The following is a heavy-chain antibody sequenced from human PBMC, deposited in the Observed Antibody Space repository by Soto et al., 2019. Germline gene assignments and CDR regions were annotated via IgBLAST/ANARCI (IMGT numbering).Heavy chain of an antibody. CDR2: IYHSGNT. CDR3: ARSYTEPRFDY. J-gene: IGHJ4*02. CDR1: GGSLTNSNW. V-gene: IGHV4-4*02. D-gene: IGHD4-4*01. Sequence: SETLSLTCAVSGGSLTNSNWWCWVRQPPGKGLEWIGQIYHSGNTNYNPSLKNRVTISIDKSKNQFSLNLTFVTAADTAVYYCARSYTEPRFDYWGQGTLVTVSS.